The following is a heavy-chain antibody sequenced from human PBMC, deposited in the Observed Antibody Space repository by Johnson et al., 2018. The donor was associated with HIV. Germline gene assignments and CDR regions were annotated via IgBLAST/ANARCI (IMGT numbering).Heavy chain of an antibody. Sequence: QLVESGGGLVQPGRSLRLSCAASGFTFDDYAMHWVRQAPGKGLEWVSGISWNSGSIGYADSVKGRFTISRDNAKNSLYLQMNSLRAEDTAVYYCARVIRAFDIWGQGTMVTVSS. CDR1: GFTFDDYA. CDR2: ISWNSGSI. J-gene: IGHJ3*02. CDR3: ARVIRAFDI. V-gene: IGHV3-9*01.